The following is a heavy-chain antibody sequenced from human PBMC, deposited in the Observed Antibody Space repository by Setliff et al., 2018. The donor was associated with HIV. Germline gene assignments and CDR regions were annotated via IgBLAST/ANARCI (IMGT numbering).Heavy chain of an antibody. Sequence: SETLSLTCAVSGGSISSTNWWSWVRQPPGKGLEWIGEIYHTGKTYYNPSLQSRIIMSLDMSQNQFSLKLSSVTAADTAVYYCAKEGNSVDNWLDPWGPGTLVTVSS. V-gene: IGHV4-4*02. D-gene: IGHD1-26*01. CDR2: IYHTGKT. CDR3: AKEGNSVDNWLDP. J-gene: IGHJ5*02. CDR1: GGSISSTNW.